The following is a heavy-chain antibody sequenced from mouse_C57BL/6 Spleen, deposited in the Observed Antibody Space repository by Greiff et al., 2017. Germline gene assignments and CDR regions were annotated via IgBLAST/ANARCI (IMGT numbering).Heavy chain of an antibody. CDR3: ARNLRGYDGWTMDY. V-gene: IGHV2-9-1*01. CDR1: GFSLTSYA. J-gene: IGHJ4*01. D-gene: IGHD2-2*01. CDR2: IWTGGGT. Sequence: VKVVESGPGLVAPSQSLSITCTVSGFSLTSYAISWVRQPPGKGLEWLGVIWTGGGTNYNSALKSRLSISKDNSKSQVFLKMNSLQTDDTARYYCARNLRGYDGWTMDYWGQGTSVTVSS.